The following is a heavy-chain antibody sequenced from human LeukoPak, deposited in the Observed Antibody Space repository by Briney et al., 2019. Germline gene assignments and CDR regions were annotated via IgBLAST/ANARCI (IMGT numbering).Heavy chain of an antibody. CDR3: ARDLSWELLPMEY. V-gene: IGHV1-18*01. D-gene: IGHD1-26*01. CDR2: ISAYNGNT. Sequence: ASVKVSCRASGYTFTSYGISWVRQAPGEGLEWMGWISAYNGNTNYAQKLQGRVTMTTDTSTSTACLELRSLRSDDTAVYYCARDLSWELLPMEYWGQGTLVTVSS. CDR1: GYTFTSYG. J-gene: IGHJ4*02.